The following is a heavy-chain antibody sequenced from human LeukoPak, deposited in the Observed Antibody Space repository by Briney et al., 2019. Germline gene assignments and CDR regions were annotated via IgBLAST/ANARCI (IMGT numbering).Heavy chain of an antibody. CDR1: GFTFGTYA. CDR3: ARVSGWYWFDN. CDR2: ISSNGRIT. J-gene: IGHJ4*02. D-gene: IGHD6-19*01. V-gene: IGHV3-64*02. Sequence: QAGGSLRLSCAASGFTFGTYAMHWVRQAPGKGLEYVSAISSNGRITYYADSVKGRFTISRDNSKNIPYLQMGSLRAEDTAVYYCARVSGWYWFDNWGQGTLVTVSS.